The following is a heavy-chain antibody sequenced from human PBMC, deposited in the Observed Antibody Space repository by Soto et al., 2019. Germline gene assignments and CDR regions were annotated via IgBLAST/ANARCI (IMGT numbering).Heavy chain of an antibody. CDR2: ISYDGSNK. D-gene: IGHD3-9*01. J-gene: IGHJ3*02. CDR1: GFTFSSYA. Sequence: QVQLVESGGGVVQPGRSLRLSCAASGFTFSSYAMHWVRQAPGKGLEWVAVISYDGSNKYYADSVKGRFTISRDNSKNTLYLQMNSLRAEDTAVYYCARGNLRYFDWAFDAFDIWGQGTMVTVSS. V-gene: IGHV3-30-3*01. CDR3: ARGNLRYFDWAFDAFDI.